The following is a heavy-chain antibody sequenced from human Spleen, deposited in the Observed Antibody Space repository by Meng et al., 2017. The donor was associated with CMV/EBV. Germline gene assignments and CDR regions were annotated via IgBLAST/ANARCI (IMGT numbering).Heavy chain of an antibody. CDR1: GFTFDGYT. Sequence: GGSLRLSCAASGFTFDGYTMHWVRQAPGKGLEWVSLITWDGGSTYYADSVKGRFTISRDNSKNSLYLQMNSLRTEDSALYYCAKELDSGGFYYFDYWGQGTLVTVSS. D-gene: IGHD6-19*01. J-gene: IGHJ4*02. CDR2: ITWDGGST. CDR3: AKELDSGGFYYFDY. V-gene: IGHV3-43*01.